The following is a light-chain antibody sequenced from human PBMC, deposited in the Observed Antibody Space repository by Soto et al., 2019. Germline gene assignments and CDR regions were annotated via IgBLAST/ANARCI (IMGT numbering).Light chain of an antibody. CDR3: HQYHSTPYT. CDR2: WAS. CDR1: QSLFYSSNNKNF. J-gene: IGKJ2*01. V-gene: IGKV4-1*01. Sequence: DIVMTQSPDSLAVSPGERATISCKSSQSLFYSSNNKNFLAWYKQKPGQPPRLLIYWASTRESGVPDRFSGSESGTDFNLTISSLQAEDVAVYYCHQYHSTPYTFGPGTKLEIK.